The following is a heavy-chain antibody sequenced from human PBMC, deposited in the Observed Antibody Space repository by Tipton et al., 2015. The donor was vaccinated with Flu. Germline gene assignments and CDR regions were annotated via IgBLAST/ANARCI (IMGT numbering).Heavy chain of an antibody. Sequence: TLSLTCTVSGGSISSSSYYWGWIRQPPGKGLEWIGCIYYSGSTYYNPSLQSRVTISVDTSKNQFSLKMNSVTAADTAVYYCARDQGFGGGLTYDYYAVGVWGQGTTVTVSS. CDR3: ARDQGFGGGLTYDYYAVGV. CDR1: GGSISSSSYY. CDR2: IYYSGST. J-gene: IGHJ6*02. D-gene: IGHD3-10*01. V-gene: IGHV4-39*07.